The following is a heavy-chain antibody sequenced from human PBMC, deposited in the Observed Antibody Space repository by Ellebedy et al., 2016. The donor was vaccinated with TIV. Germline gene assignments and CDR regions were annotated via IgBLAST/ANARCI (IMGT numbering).Heavy chain of an antibody. Sequence: GGSLRLSXAASGFTFSTYAMSWVRQAPGKGLEWVSGISGSGGSTYYADSVKGRFTISRDNSKNTLYLQMNSLRAEDTAVYYCAKGSGYYWDYYYGMDVWGQGTTVTVSS. CDR2: ISGSGGST. V-gene: IGHV3-23*01. J-gene: IGHJ6*02. CDR1: GFTFSTYA. CDR3: AKGSGYYWDYYYGMDV. D-gene: IGHD3-22*01.